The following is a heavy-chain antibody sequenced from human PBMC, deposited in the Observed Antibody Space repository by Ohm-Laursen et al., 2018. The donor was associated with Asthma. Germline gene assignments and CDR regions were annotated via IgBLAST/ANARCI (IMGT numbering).Heavy chain of an antibody. J-gene: IGHJ4*02. CDR3: AKDSSEVVAADEY. D-gene: IGHD2-15*01. Sequence: SLRLSCTAPGLSFSHHAMSWVRQAPGKGLEWVSAIDGSGGRTYYADSVKGRFTISRDNPRNTLYLQMNSLRAEDTAVYYCAKDSSEVVAADEYWGQGTLVTVSS. CDR2: IDGSGGRT. CDR1: GLSFSHHA. V-gene: IGHV3-23*01.